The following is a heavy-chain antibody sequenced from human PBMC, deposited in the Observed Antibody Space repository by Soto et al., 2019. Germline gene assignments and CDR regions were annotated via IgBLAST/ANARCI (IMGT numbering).Heavy chain of an antibody. V-gene: IGHV3-21*01. CDR3: ARDPGGYCSSTSCYSDP. CDR2: ISSSSSYI. Sequence: GGSLRLSCAASGFTFSSYSMNWVRQAPGKGLEWVSSISSSSSYIYYADSVKGRFTISRDNAKNSLYLQMNSLRAEDTAVYYCARDPGGYCSSTSCYSDPWGQGTRVTVSS. J-gene: IGHJ5*02. CDR1: GFTFSSYS. D-gene: IGHD2-2*01.